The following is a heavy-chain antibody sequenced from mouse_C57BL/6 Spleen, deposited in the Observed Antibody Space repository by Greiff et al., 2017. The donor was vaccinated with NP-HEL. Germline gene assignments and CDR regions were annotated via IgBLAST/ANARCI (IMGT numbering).Heavy chain of an antibody. V-gene: IGHV3-1*01. CDR1: GYSITSGYD. J-gene: IGHJ1*03. CDR2: ISYSGST. D-gene: IGHD2-4*01. Sequence: EVKVEESGPGMVKPSQSLSLTCTVTGYSITSGYDWHWIRHFPGNKLEWMGYISYSGSTNYNPSLKSRISITHDTSKNHFFLKLNSVTTEDTATYYCARVDDYDEGYFDVWGTGTTVTVSS. CDR3: ARVDDYDEGYFDV.